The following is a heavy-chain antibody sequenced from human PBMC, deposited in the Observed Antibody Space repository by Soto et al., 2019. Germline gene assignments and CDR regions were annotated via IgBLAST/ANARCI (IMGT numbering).Heavy chain of an antibody. J-gene: IGHJ6*03. V-gene: IGHV3-11*01. CDR1: GFTFSDYY. D-gene: IGHD2-15*01. Sequence: QVQLVESGGGLVKPGGSLRLSCAASGFTFSDYYMTWIRQAPGKGLESVSYISSGGSAIYYADSVKGRFTISRDNAKNSLYLQMNSLRGEDTAVYYCARRGYCSGGSCYIRMDVWGKGTTVTVSS. CDR2: ISSGGSAI. CDR3: ARRGYCSGGSCYIRMDV.